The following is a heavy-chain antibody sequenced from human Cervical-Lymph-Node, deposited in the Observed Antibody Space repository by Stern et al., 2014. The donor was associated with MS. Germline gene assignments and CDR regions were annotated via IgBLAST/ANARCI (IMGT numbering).Heavy chain of an antibody. CDR1: GGSISSGGYY. V-gene: IGHV4-31*03. Sequence: VQLEESGPGLVKPSQTLSLTCTVSGGSISSGGYYWSWIRQHPGKGLEWIGYIYYSGSTYYNPSLKSRVTISVDTSKNQFSLSVSSVTAADTAVYYCARTRTNYGNSGYDSWGQGILVTVSS. CDR3: ARTRTNYGNSGYDS. D-gene: IGHD4-23*01. J-gene: IGHJ4*02. CDR2: IYYSGST.